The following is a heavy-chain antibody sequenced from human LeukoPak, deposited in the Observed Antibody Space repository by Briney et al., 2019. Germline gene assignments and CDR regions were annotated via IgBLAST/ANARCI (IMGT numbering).Heavy chain of an antibody. V-gene: IGHV1-24*01. CDR1: GYTLTELS. J-gene: IGHJ4*02. CDR3: ATAALYSRSLYRYYSGSYSKTPSFDY. CDR2: FDPEDGET. Sequence: EAPVKVSCKVSGYTLTELSMHWVRQAPGKGLEWMGGFDPEDGETIYAQKFQGRVTMTEDTSTDTAYMELSSLRSEDKAVYYCATAALYSRSLYRYYSGSYSKTPSFDYWGQGTLVTVSS. D-gene: IGHD1-26*01.